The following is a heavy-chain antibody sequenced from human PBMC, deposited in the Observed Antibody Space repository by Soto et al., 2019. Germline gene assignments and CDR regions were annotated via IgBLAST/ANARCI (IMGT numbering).Heavy chain of an antibody. Sequence: QVQLVESGGGLVKPGGSLRLSCVASGFSISDDYMTWIRQAPGKGLEWVSHISSSSIYTSYAHSVKGRFTISRDNAKNSLYLQMNSLTSEDTAVYYCVRDSGSSKYGLDVWGQGTTVIVSS. D-gene: IGHD6-13*01. CDR3: VRDSGSSKYGLDV. V-gene: IGHV3-11*06. J-gene: IGHJ6*02. CDR2: ISSSSIYT. CDR1: GFSISDDY.